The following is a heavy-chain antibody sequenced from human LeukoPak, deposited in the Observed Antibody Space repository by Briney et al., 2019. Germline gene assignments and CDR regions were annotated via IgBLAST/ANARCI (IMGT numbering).Heavy chain of an antibody. CDR1: GGSISSGGYY. J-gene: IGHJ4*02. CDR2: IYYSGST. CDR3: ARNPIVVVPAAMVVYFDY. V-gene: IGHV4-31*03. Sequence: PSETLSLTCTVSGGSISSGGYYWSWIRQHPGKGLEWIGYIYYSGSTYYNPSLKSRVTISVDTSKNQFSLKLSSVTSADTAVYYCARNPIVVVPAAMVVYFDYWGQGALVTVSS. D-gene: IGHD2-2*01.